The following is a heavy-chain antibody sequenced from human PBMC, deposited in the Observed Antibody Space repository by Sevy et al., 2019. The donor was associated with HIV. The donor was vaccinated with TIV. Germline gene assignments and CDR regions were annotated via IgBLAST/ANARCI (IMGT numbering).Heavy chain of an antibody. CDR1: GFTFSSYA. V-gene: IGHV3-30-3*01. Sequence: GGCLRLSCAASGFTFSSYAMHWVRQAPGKGLEWVAVISYDGSNKYYADSVKGRFTISRDNSKNTLYLQMNSLRAEDTTVYYCARDEDVVTSTDDAFDIWGQGTLVTVSS. D-gene: IGHD2-15*01. CDR2: ISYDGSNK. J-gene: IGHJ3*02. CDR3: ARDEDVVTSTDDAFDI.